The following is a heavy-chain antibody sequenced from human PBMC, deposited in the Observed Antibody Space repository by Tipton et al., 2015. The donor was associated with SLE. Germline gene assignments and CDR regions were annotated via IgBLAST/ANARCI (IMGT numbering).Heavy chain of an antibody. V-gene: IGHV4-4*08. J-gene: IGHJ6*03. D-gene: IGHD2-15*01. Sequence: TLSLTCTVSGGSISSYYWSWIRQPPGKGLEWIGYIYTSGSTNYNPSLKSRVTISVDTSKNQFSLKLSSVTAADTAVYYCARMFIGYYMDVWGKGTTVTVSS. CDR1: GGSISSYY. CDR2: IYTSGST. CDR3: ARMFIGYYMDV.